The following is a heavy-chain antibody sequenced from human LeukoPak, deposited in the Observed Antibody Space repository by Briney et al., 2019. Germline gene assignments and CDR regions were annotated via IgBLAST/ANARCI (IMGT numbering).Heavy chain of an antibody. J-gene: IGHJ5*02. Sequence: GAPVKVSCKASGYTFTSYYMHWVRQAPGQGLEWMGISNPSGGSTSYAQKFQGRVTMTRDTSTSTVYMELSSLRSEDTAVYYCARDFGWWELLSWFDPWGQGTLVTVSS. V-gene: IGHV1-46*03. CDR2: SNPSGGST. CDR3: ARDFGWWELLSWFDP. D-gene: IGHD1-26*01. CDR1: GYTFTSYY.